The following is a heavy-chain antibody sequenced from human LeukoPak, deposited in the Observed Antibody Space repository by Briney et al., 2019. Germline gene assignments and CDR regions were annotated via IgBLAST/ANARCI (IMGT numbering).Heavy chain of an antibody. J-gene: IGHJ4*02. CDR1: GGFISSSNW. V-gene: IGHV4-4*02. Sequence: PSGTLSLTCAVSGGFISSSNWWSWVLQPPGKGLDWIGEINHSGSTNYNPSLKSRVTISVDTSKNQFSLKLSSVTAADTAVYYCARLHYYGSGSYYAGFRYWGQGTLVTVSS. D-gene: IGHD3-10*01. CDR2: INHSGST. CDR3: ARLHYYGSGSYYAGFRY.